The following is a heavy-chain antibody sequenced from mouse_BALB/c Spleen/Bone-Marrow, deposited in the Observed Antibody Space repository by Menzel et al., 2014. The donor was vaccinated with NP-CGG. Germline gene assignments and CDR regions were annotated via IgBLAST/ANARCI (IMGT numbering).Heavy chain of an antibody. J-gene: IGHJ2*02. D-gene: IGHD1-1*01. CDR3: ASRYGSSFDY. CDR1: GFNIKDYY. Sequence: VQLQQSGAELVRPGALVKLSCKASGFNIKDYYMHWVIQRPEQGLEWIGWIDPENGNTIYDPKFQGKASITADTSSNTAFLQLSLLTSEDPAIYYCASRYGSSFDYWGQGTSLTVSS. CDR2: IDPENGNT. V-gene: IGHV14-1*02.